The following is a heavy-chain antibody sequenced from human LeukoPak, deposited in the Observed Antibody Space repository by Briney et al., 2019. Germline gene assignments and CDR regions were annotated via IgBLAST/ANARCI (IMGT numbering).Heavy chain of an antibody. CDR1: GFTFDDYA. J-gene: IGHJ4*02. Sequence: PGRSLRLACAASGFTFDDYAMHWVRQAPGKGLEWVSGISWNSGSIGYADSVKGRFTISRDNAKNSLYLQMNSLRAEDTALYYCAKTGAKKYYFDYWGQGTLVTVSS. D-gene: IGHD1-14*01. CDR3: AKTGAKKYYFDY. CDR2: ISWNSGSI. V-gene: IGHV3-9*01.